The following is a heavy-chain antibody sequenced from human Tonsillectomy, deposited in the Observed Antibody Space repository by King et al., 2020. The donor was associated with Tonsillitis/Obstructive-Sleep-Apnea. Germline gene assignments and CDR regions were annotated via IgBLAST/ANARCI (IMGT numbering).Heavy chain of an antibody. V-gene: IGHV3-23*04. Sequence: VQLVESGGGLVQPGGSLRLSCAASGFTFSSYAMSWVRQAPGKGLEWVSAISGSGGSKYYADSVKGRFTISRDNSKNTLYLQMNSLRAEDTAVYYCAKDRLMSIVVVTGIETWGQGTLVTVSS. D-gene: IGHD2-21*02. J-gene: IGHJ5*02. CDR1: GFTFSSYA. CDR3: AKDRLMSIVVVTGIET. CDR2: ISGSGGSK.